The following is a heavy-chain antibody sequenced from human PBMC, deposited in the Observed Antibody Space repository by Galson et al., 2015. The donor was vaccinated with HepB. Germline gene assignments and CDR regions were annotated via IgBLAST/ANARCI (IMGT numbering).Heavy chain of an antibody. CDR2: IYPGDSET. V-gene: IGHV5-51*01. CDR1: GYSFRNYW. D-gene: IGHD2-2*01. CDR3: ARRGHEGYHYYGMDV. J-gene: IGHJ6*02. Sequence: QSGAEVKKPGESLKISCTASGYSFRNYWIGWVRQIPGKGLQCMGIIYPGDSETRSSPSFQGQVTISADKSINTADLQSRSLKASDTAMYYCARRGHEGYHYYGMDVWGQGTTVTVSS.